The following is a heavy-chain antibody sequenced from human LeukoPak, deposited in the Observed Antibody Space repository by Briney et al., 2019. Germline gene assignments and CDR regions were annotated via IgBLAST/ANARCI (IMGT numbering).Heavy chain of an antibody. CDR1: GFTFDDYA. J-gene: IGHJ6*02. V-gene: IGHV3-9*01. Sequence: GGSLRLSCAASGFTFDDYAMHWVRQAPGKGLEWVSGISWNSGSIGYADSVKGRFTISRDNAKSSLYLQMNSLRAEDTALYYCAKEFGEGYGDDYYYYGMDVWGQGTTVTVSS. CDR3: AKEFGEGYGDDYYYYGMDV. CDR2: ISWNSGSI. D-gene: IGHD4-17*01.